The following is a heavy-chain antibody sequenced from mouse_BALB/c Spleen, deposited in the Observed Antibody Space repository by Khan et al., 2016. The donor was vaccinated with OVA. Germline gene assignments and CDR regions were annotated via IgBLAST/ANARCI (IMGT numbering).Heavy chain of an antibody. D-gene: IGHD2-3*01. V-gene: IGHV1S135*01. CDR2: IDPYNGGT. CDR1: GYAFTTYN. Sequence: VQLQQSGPELVRPGASVKVSCKASGYAFTTYNIYWVKQSHGKSLEWIGYIDPYNGGTNYNQNFKDKATLTVDKSSSAAYMHLDSLTSEDSAVYFCARSSDGYYTLADGGQGTLVTVSA. J-gene: IGHJ3*01. CDR3: ARSSDGYYTLAD.